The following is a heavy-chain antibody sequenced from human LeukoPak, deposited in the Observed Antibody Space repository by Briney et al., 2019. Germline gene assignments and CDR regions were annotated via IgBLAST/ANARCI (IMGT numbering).Heavy chain of an antibody. V-gene: IGHV1-2*06. CDR3: ARSIAAAGRHDY. CDR1: GYTFTGYY. J-gene: IGHJ4*02. Sequence: EASVKVSCKASGYTFTGYYMHWVRQAPGQRLEWMGRINPNSGGTNYAQKFQGRVTMTRDTSISTAYMELSRLRSDDTAVYYCARSIAAAGRHDYWGQGILVTVSS. CDR2: INPNSGGT. D-gene: IGHD6-13*01.